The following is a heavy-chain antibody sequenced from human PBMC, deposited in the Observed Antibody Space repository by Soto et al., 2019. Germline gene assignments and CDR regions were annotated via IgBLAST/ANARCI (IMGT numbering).Heavy chain of an antibody. V-gene: IGHV3-23*01. CDR1: GFKFDHHA. CDR3: ATDASINWYYFDP. CDR2: ISASGGSK. D-gene: IGHD6-13*01. Sequence: EVQLLESGGGLAQPGGSLRLSCAASGFKFDHHAMSWVRQAPGKGLEWVSGISASGGSKDHADSVKGRVTITRDDYKHTLYFQTDNLKDDEEAIYYCATDASINWYYFDPWGQGILVTVAS. J-gene: IGHJ5*02.